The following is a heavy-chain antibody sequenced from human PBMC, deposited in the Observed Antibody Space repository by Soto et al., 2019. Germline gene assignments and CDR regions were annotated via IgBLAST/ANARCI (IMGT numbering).Heavy chain of an antibody. CDR2: VSGSGEST. D-gene: IGHD3-16*01. V-gene: IGHV3-23*01. Sequence: GWSLRLSCAASGFSFSNYVMSWVRQAPGKGLEWVSTVSGSGESTYYTDSVKGRFSISRDNSKSTLFLQMNSLRVEDTALYYCARKQGGNQLPWGYCGQGTLVTVSA. CDR3: ARKQGGNQLPWGY. CDR1: GFSFSNYV. J-gene: IGHJ4*02.